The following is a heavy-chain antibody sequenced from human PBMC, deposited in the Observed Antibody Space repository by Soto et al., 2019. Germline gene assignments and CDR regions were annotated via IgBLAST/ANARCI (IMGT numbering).Heavy chain of an antibody. CDR3: AKDEGLVGSTTDY. Sequence: PGGSLRLSCAASGFTFNLYAMSWVRQAPGKGLEWVSAISGGGASTYYADSVKGRFTISRDNSKNTLYLQMNTLRADDTAVYYCAKDEGLVGSTTDYWGQGTLVTVSS. CDR2: ISGGGAST. CDR1: GFTFNLYA. V-gene: IGHV3-23*01. J-gene: IGHJ4*02. D-gene: IGHD1-26*01.